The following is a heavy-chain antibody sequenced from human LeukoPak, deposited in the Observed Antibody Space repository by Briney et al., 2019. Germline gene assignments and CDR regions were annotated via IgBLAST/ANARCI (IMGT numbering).Heavy chain of an antibody. D-gene: IGHD1-20*01. V-gene: IGHV1-2*02. CDR1: GHTLSGYY. Sequence: ALVKVSCKASGHTLSGYYMQWVRQAPGQGLEWMGWINPNSGGTNYAQKFQGRVTMTRDTSISTAYMELSRLRSDDTAVYYCARDTHNWKIDYWGQGTLVTVSS. CDR3: ARDTHNWKIDY. J-gene: IGHJ4*02. CDR2: INPNSGGT.